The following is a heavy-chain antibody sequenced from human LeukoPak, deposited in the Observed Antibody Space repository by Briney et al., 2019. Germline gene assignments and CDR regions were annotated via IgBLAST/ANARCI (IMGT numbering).Heavy chain of an antibody. CDR3: ARRPTIVATIDDAFDI. CDR2: IIPIFGTA. V-gene: IGHV1-69*13. J-gene: IGHJ3*02. CDR1: GGTFSSYA. Sequence: GASVKVSCKASGGTFSSYAISWVRQAPGQGLEWMGGIIPIFGTANYARKFQGRVTITADEPTSTAYMELSSLRSEDTAAYYCARRPTIVATIDDAFDIWGQGTVVTVSS. D-gene: IGHD5-12*01.